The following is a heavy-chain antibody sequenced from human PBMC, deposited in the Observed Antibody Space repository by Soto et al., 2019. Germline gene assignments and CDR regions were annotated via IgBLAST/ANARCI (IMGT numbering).Heavy chain of an antibody. CDR3: ARGQTDNSGLMVDF. Sequence: GESLKISCKGSGYSFTSYWISWVRQMPGKGLEWMGRIDPSDSYTNYSPSFQGHVTMSADKSISTAYLQWSSLKASDTAMYYCARGQTDNSGLMVDFWGQGTLVTVPQ. D-gene: IGHD3-22*01. J-gene: IGHJ4*02. CDR2: IDPSDSYT. V-gene: IGHV5-10-1*01. CDR1: GYSFTSYW.